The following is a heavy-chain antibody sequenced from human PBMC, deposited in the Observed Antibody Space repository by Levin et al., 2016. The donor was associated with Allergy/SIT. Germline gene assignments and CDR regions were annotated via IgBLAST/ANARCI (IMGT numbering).Heavy chain of an antibody. CDR3: AKYYYGSGNFFDY. Sequence: WIRQPPGKGLEWIGYIYYSGSTNYNPSLMSRVTISVDTSKNQFSLKLTSVTAADTAVYYCAKYYYGSGNFFDYWGQGTQVTVSS. D-gene: IGHD3-10*01. V-gene: IGHV4-59*01. J-gene: IGHJ4*02. CDR2: IYYSGST.